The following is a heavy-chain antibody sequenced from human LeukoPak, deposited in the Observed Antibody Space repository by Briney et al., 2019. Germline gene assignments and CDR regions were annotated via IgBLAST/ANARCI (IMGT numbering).Heavy chain of an antibody. CDR1: GFNFRDSA. J-gene: IGHJ3*01. V-gene: IGHV3-23*01. CDR3: AKDIELST. CDR2: ISSSGKNA. D-gene: IGHD3-16*02. Sequence: GGSLRLSCVVSGFNFRDSAMTWVRQAPGKGLEWVGLISSSGKNAYYGDSVKGRFTISRDNSDNTLSLHMNSLRVEDTAIYYCAKDIELSTWGLGTMVTVSS.